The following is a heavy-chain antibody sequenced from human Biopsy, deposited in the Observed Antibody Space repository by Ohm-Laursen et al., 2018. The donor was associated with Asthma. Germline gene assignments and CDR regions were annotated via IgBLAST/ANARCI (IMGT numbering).Heavy chain of an antibody. CDR1: GGSFSNYY. Sequence: SETLSLTCAVYGGSFSNYYWTWIRQPPGKGLEWIGEINHRGSTNYNPSLKSRVTLSVDTSKNQFSLKLTSVTAADTAVYYCARGVDRVTGLLDHFDSRGQGTLVTVSS. D-gene: IGHD2-21*02. V-gene: IGHV4-34*01. CDR3: ARGVDRVTGLLDHFDS. J-gene: IGHJ4*02. CDR2: INHRGST.